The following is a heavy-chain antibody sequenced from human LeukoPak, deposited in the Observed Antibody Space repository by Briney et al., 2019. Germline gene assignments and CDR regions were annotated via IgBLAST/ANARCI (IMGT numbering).Heavy chain of an antibody. V-gene: IGHV4-59*01. CDR3: ARDTGTGGYSGDGPFDY. CDR1: GGSISSYY. CDR2: IYYSGST. D-gene: IGHD5-12*01. J-gene: IGHJ4*02. Sequence: SETLSLTCTVSGGSISSYYWSWIRQPPGKGLEWSGYIYYSGSTNYNPSLKSRVTISVDTSKNQFSLKLSSVTAADTAVYYCARDTGTGGYSGDGPFDYWGQGTLVTVSS.